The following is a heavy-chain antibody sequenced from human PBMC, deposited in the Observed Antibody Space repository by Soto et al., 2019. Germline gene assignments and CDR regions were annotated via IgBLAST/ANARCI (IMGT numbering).Heavy chain of an antibody. CDR1: GFTFDDYA. V-gene: IGHV3-9*01. Sequence: EVQLVESGGGLVQPGRSLRLSCAASGFTFDDYAMHWVRQAPGKGLEWVSGISWNSGSIGYADSVKGRFTISRDNAKNSLDLQMNSLRAEDTALYYCAKASSYYYDSSGYSGSAFDIWGQGTMVTVSS. CDR2: ISWNSGSI. J-gene: IGHJ3*02. CDR3: AKASSYYYDSSGYSGSAFDI. D-gene: IGHD3-22*01.